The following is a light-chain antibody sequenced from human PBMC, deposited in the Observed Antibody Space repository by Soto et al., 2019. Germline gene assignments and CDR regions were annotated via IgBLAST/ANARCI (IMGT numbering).Light chain of an antibody. CDR1: SSHIGAHYD. Sequence: QSVLTQPPSVSGARGQRVNISWTGNSSHIGAHYDVPWYQHLPGTAPKLLIYANTNRPSGVPDRFSGSDSGTSASLAITGLQAEDEADYYCQSYDSSRRASVFGTGTKGTVL. J-gene: IGLJ1*01. CDR3: QSYDSSRRASV. V-gene: IGLV1-40*01. CDR2: ANT.